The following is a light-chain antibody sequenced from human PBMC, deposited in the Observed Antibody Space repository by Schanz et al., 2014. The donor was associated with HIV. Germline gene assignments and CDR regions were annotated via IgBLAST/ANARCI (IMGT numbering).Light chain of an antibody. CDR3: QSSGTFNPKV. Sequence: FMLTQPHSVSESPGKTVIISCTRSSGSVASAYVQWYQQRPDRAPTLLIFETTERPSGVPDRFSGSIDISSNSASLTISGLKTEDEADYYCQSSGTFNPKVFGGGTKLTVL. CDR1: SGSVASAY. V-gene: IGLV6-57*04. CDR2: ETT. J-gene: IGLJ3*02.